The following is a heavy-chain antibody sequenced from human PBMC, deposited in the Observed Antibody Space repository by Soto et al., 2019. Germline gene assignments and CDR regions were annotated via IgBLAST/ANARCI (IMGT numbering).Heavy chain of an antibody. CDR2: ISGSGDST. CDR1: GFTFSSYA. CDR3: ARRGPGTYFDY. J-gene: IGHJ4*02. D-gene: IGHD6-13*01. V-gene: IGHV3-23*01. Sequence: EVQLLDSGGGLVQPGGSLRLSCAASGFTFSSYAMNWVRQAPGKGLEWVSVISGSGDSTYYADSVKGRFTISRDNSKNTLDLQTNRLRTEDPAVYYCARRGPGTYFDYWGQGTLVTVSS.